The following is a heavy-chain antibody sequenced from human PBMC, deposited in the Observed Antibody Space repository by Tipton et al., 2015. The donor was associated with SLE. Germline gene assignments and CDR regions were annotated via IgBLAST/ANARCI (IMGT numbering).Heavy chain of an antibody. V-gene: IGHV4-39*07. CDR1: GVSISSGSYY. CDR3: TRGVRGYYDYSYMDV. D-gene: IGHD3-10*02. J-gene: IGHJ6*03. CDR2: ISHSGST. Sequence: LRLSCTVSGVSISSGSYYWSWIRQPPGKGLEWIGEISHSGSTNYNPSLKSRVTISRDTSGKQVSLKLSSVTAADTAVYYCTRGVRGYYDYSYMDVWGKGTTVTISS.